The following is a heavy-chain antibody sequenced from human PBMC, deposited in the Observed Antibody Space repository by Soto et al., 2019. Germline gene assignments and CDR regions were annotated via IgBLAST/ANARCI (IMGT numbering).Heavy chain of an antibody. CDR3: AHRINLGHFQH. J-gene: IGHJ1*01. Sequence: QITLKESGPTLVKPTQTLTLTCTFSGFSLSTSGVGVGWIRQPPGKALEWLALIYWDDDKHYSPSVKSRLTXTXXTPKNQVVLTMTNMDPVDTATYYGAHRINLGHFQHWGEGTLVTVSS. V-gene: IGHV2-5*02. CDR1: GFSLSTSGVG. CDR2: IYWDDDK.